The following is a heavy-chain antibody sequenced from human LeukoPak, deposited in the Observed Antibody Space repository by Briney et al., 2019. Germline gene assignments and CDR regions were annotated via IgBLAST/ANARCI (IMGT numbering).Heavy chain of an antibody. Sequence: PSETLSLTCTVSGGSISSSSYYWGWIRQPPGKGLEWIGSIYYSESTYYNPSLKSRVTISVDTSKNQFSLKLSSVTAADTVVYYCARGPGIVGAHPYYYGMDVWGQGTTVTVSS. CDR3: ARGPGIVGAHPYYYGMDV. J-gene: IGHJ6*02. CDR2: IYYSEST. D-gene: IGHD1-26*01. CDR1: GGSISSSSYY. V-gene: IGHV4-39*01.